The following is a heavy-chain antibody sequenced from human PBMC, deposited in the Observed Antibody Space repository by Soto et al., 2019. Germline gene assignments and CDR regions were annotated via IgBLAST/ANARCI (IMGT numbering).Heavy chain of an antibody. V-gene: IGHV1-18*01. CDR3: ARDLNLGLGDY. CDR2: INANNGNT. D-gene: IGHD7-27*01. J-gene: IGHJ4*02. Sequence: QVQLVQSGAEVKKPGASVKVSCKASGYTFTSYGLSWVRQAPGQGLEWMGWINANNGNTKYAQELQGRVTMTTDTSTTTAYMELRSLRSDDTAVYYCARDLNLGLGDYWGQGTLVTVSS. CDR1: GYTFTSYG.